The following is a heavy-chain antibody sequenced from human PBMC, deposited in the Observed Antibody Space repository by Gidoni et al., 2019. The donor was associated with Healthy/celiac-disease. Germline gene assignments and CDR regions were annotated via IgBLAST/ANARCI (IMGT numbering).Heavy chain of an antibody. V-gene: IGHV1-18*04. CDR1: GYPFPSYG. Sequence: QVQLVQSGDEVKKPGASVKVSCKASGYPFPSYGISWVRQAPGQGLEWMGWISAYNGNTNYAQKLQGRVTMTTDTSTSTAYMELRSLRSDDTAVYYCARDLRADYYDTPFDYWGQGTLVTVSS. D-gene: IGHD3-22*01. CDR3: ARDLRADYYDTPFDY. CDR2: ISAYNGNT. J-gene: IGHJ4*02.